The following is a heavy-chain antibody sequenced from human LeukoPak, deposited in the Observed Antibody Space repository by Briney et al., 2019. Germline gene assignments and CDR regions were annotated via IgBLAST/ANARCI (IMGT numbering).Heavy chain of an antibody. Sequence: GGSLRLSCAASGFSFSSYSMNWVGQAPGKGLEWVSYISVSGSTIFYADSVKGRFTISRDNPQSSLYLQMNSLRDEDTAVYYCARGAVTHYYYGMDVWGLGTTVIVSS. D-gene: IGHD4-17*01. CDR2: ISVSGSTI. CDR3: ARGAVTHYYYGMDV. V-gene: IGHV3-48*02. J-gene: IGHJ6*02. CDR1: GFSFSSYS.